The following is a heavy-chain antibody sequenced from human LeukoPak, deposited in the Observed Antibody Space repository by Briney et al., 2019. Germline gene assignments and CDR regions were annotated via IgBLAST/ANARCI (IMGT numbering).Heavy chain of an antibody. J-gene: IGHJ4*02. Sequence: GGSLRLSCAASGFTFSSYGIHWVRQAPGKGLDWVAVISYDGNNKYYADSVKGRFTISRDNSKNTLYLQMNSLRAEDTALYYCARKGLKDYDFWSAPPTLGDYWGQGTLVTVSS. D-gene: IGHD3-3*01. CDR3: ARKGLKDYDFWSAPPTLGDY. CDR2: ISYDGNNK. CDR1: GFTFSSYG. V-gene: IGHV3-30*03.